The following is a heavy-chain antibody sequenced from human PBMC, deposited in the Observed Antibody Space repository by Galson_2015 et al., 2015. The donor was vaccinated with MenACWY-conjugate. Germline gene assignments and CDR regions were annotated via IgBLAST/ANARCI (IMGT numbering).Heavy chain of an antibody. J-gene: IGHJ6*02. CDR3: AASAQVQFPLVSYYGMDV. Sequence: SVKVSCKASGFTFTSSAVQWVRQARGQRLEWIGWIVVGSGKTKYEQKFQERVNITRDMSTSTAYMELRSLRSKDTAVYYCAASAQVQFPLVSYYGMDVWGQGTTVTVSS. CDR2: IVVGSGKT. CDR1: GFTFTSSA. V-gene: IGHV1-58*01. D-gene: IGHD5-24*01.